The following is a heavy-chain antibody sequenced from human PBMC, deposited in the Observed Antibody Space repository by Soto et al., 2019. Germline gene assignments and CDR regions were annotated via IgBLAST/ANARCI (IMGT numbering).Heavy chain of an antibody. CDR3: AKDPSTTYYYDSSGLARNDAFDI. J-gene: IGHJ3*02. CDR1: GFTFSSYA. D-gene: IGHD3-22*01. Sequence: GGSLRLSCAASGFTFSSYAMSWVRQAPGKGLEWVSAISGSGGSTYYADSVKGRFTISRDNSKNTLYLQMNSLRAEDTAVYYCAKDPSTTYYYDSSGLARNDAFDIWGQGTMVTVSS. V-gene: IGHV3-23*01. CDR2: ISGSGGST.